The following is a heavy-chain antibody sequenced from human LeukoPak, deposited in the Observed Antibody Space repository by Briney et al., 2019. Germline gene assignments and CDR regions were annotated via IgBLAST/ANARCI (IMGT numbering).Heavy chain of an antibody. V-gene: IGHV4-39*07. CDR2: INHSGST. CDR1: GGSISSSSYY. J-gene: IGHJ3*02. Sequence: PSETLSLTCTVSGGSISSSSYYWGWIRQPPGKGLEWIGEINHSGSTNYNPSLKSRVTISVDTSKNQFSLKLSSVTAADTAVYYCARDSDAFDIWGQGTMVTVSS. CDR3: ARDSDAFDI.